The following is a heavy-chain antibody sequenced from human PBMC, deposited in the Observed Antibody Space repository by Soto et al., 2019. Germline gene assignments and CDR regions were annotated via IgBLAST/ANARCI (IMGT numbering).Heavy chain of an antibody. J-gene: IGHJ6*03. D-gene: IGHD3-9*01. CDR3: ARDVDDILTGYYNSSTQIGYGLNLGYYYYYMDV. Sequence: PGGSLRLSCAASGFTFSSYSMNWVRQAPGKGLEWVSSISSSSSYIYYADSVKGRFTISRDNAKNSLYLQMNSLRAEDTAVYYCARDVDDILTGYYNSSTQIGYGLNLGYYYYYMDVWGKGTTVTVSS. CDR1: GFTFSSYS. CDR2: ISSSSSYI. V-gene: IGHV3-21*01.